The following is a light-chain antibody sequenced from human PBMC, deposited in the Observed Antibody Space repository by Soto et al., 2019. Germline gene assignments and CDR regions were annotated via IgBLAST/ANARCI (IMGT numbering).Light chain of an antibody. V-gene: IGKV3-20*01. Sequence: EIVLTQSPGTLSLSPGERATLSCRASQSVSSNYLAWYQQKPGQAPRLLIYTASGRATGIPDRFSGSGSETDFTLTISRVEPEDVAVYYCQQYGTSPWTFGQGTKVEIK. CDR3: QQYGTSPWT. CDR2: TAS. J-gene: IGKJ1*01. CDR1: QSVSSNY.